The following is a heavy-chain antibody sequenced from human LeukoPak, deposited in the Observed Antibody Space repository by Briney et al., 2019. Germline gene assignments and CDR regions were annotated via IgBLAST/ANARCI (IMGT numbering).Heavy chain of an antibody. CDR1: GGSISSYY. D-gene: IGHD1-14*01. CDR2: IYTSGST. V-gene: IGHV4-4*09. J-gene: IGHJ4*02. Sequence: SETLSLTCTVSGGSISSYYWSWIRQPPGKGLEWIGYIYTSGSTNYNPSLKSRVTISVDTSKNQFSLKLSSVTAADTAVYYCARSRPSEGVGFDYWGQGILVTVSS. CDR3: ARSRPSEGVGFDY.